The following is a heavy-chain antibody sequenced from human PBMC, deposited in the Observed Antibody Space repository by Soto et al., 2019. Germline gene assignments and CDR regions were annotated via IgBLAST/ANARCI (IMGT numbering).Heavy chain of an antibody. D-gene: IGHD3-3*01. J-gene: IGHJ5*02. CDR3: ARDSGTVGYYAS. CDR2: IIPLLDVT. Sequence: QVQLVQSGAEVKKPGSSVKVSCKASGGTFSTYTINWVRQAPGQGLEWMGRIIPLLDVTNNAHRFKGRDTITEDKSTSTVYMELTSLTSQDTAVYYCARDSGTVGYYASWGQGTLVTVSS. CDR1: GGTFSTYT. V-gene: IGHV1-69*08.